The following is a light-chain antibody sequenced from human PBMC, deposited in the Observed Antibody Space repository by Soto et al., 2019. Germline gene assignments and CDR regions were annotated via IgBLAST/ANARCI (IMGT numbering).Light chain of an antibody. CDR2: DVS. CDR1: SSDVGGYNY. Sequence: QSALTQPASVSGSPGQSITISCTGTSSDVGGYNYVSWYQQLPGKAPKRMIYDVSNRPSGVSNRFYGSKSGNTASLTISGLQAEDEADYYCSSYTSSSTLLYVFGTGTKVTVL. V-gene: IGLV2-14*01. CDR3: SSYTSSSTLLYV. J-gene: IGLJ1*01.